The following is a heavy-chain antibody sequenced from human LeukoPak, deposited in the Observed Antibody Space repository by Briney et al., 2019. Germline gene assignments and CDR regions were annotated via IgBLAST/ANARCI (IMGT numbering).Heavy chain of an antibody. D-gene: IGHD3-22*01. V-gene: IGHV1-2*02. CDR3: ARDTYYDSSGNDY. CDR2: INPNSGGT. CDR1: GYTFTGYY. Sequence: ASVKVSCKASGYTFTGYYMHWVRQAPGQGLEWMGWINPNSGGTNYAQKFQGRVTMTRDTSISTAYMELSRLRSEDTAVYFCARDTYYDSSGNDYWGQGTLVTVSS. J-gene: IGHJ4*02.